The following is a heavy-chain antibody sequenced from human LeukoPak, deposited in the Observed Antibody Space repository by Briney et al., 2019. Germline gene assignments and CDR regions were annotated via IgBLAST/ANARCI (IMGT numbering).Heavy chain of an antibody. J-gene: IGHJ3*02. CDR3: ARHYYYDSSAAFDI. V-gene: IGHV4-59*08. CDR1: GGSISSYY. Sequence: PSETLSLTCTVSGGSISSYYWSWIRQPPGKGLEWIRYIYYSGSTNYNPSLKSRVTISVDTSKNQFSLKLSSVTAADTAVYYCARHYYYDSSAAFDIWGQGTMVTVSS. CDR2: IYYSGST. D-gene: IGHD3-22*01.